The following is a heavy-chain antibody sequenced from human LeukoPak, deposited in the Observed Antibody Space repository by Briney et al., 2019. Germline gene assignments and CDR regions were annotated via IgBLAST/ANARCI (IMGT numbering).Heavy chain of an antibody. D-gene: IGHD2-2*01. CDR3: SVEMPFDY. CDR1: GFTFSTAW. J-gene: IGHJ4*02. V-gene: IGHV3-15*01. CDR2: IKSKTDGATT. Sequence: GGSLRLSCAASGFTFSTAWMSWVRQAQGKGLGWVGRIKSKTDGATTDYAAPVKGRFIISRDDSESTLYLQMNSLRSEDTAVYYCSVEMPFDYWGQGTLVAVSS.